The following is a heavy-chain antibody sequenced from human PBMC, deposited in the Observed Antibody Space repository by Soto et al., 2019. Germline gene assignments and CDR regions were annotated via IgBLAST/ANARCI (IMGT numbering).Heavy chain of an antibody. CDR1: GGAVSSGSHY. J-gene: IGHJ5*02. Sequence: SETLSLTCTVSGGAVSSGSHYWVWIRQPPGKGLEWISNIINSGRTYYNPSLKSRLTISLDTSENQFSLKLTSVTAADTAIYYCARARQYYDCELDPWGQGTLVTVSS. D-gene: IGHD3-22*01. CDR2: IINSGRT. CDR3: ARARQYYDCELDP. V-gene: IGHV4-39*07.